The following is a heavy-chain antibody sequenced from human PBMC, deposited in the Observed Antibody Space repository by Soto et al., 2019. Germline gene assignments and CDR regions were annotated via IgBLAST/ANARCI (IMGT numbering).Heavy chain of an antibody. D-gene: IGHD6-19*01. CDR3: ARGYPLKAVAGTGRYYFDY. CDR2: INPSGGST. CDR1: GYTFTSYY. J-gene: IGHJ4*02. V-gene: IGHV1-46*03. Sequence: ASVKVSCKASGYTFTSYYMHWVRQAPGQGLEWMGIINPSGGSTSYAQKFQGRVTMTRDTSTSTVYMELSSLRSEDTAVYYCARGYPLKAVAGTGRYYFDYWGQGTLVTVSS.